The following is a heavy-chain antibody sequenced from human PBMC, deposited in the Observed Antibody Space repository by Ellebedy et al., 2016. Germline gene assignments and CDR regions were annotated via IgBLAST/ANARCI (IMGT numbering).Heavy chain of an antibody. CDR2: ISGGGDIT. CDR1: GFAFRNFF. D-gene: IGHD6-19*01. V-gene: IGHV3-23*01. Sequence: GGSLRLSXVASGFAFRNFFMTWVRQAPGGGLEWVSTISGGGDITVSADSVKGRFTISRDNSKNTLFLQMNSLRGEDSAIYYCARGPYSSGHCDAFDVWGRGTAVSVSS. CDR3: ARGPYSSGHCDAFDV. J-gene: IGHJ3*01.